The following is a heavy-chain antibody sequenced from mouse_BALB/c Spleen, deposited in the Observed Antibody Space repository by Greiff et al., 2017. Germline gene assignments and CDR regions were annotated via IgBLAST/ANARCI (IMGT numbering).Heavy chain of an antibody. CDR3: ASGYPWFAY. CDR1: GYTFTDYW. J-gene: IGHJ3*01. D-gene: IGHD2-2*01. CDR2: IDTSDSYT. Sequence: QVQLKQPGAELVMPGASVKMSCKASGYTFTDYWMHWVKQRPGQGLEWIGAIDTSDSYTSYNQKFKGKATLTVDESSSTAYMQLSSLTSEDSAVYYCASGYPWFAYWGQGTLVTVSA. V-gene: IGHV1-69*01.